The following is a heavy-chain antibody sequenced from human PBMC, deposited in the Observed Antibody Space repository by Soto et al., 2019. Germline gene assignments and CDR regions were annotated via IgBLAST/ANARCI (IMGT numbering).Heavy chain of an antibody. CDR3: AKDGRWQPRSYYYYYYMDV. J-gene: IGHJ6*03. Sequence: GGSLSLSCAASGFTFDDYAMHWVRQAPGKGLEWVSGISWNSGSIGYADSVKGRFTMSRENAKNSLYLQMNSLRAEDTALYYCAKDGRWQPRSYYYYYYMDVWGKGTTGTVSS. V-gene: IGHV3-9*01. CDR1: GFTFDDYA. D-gene: IGHD2-15*01. CDR2: ISWNSGSI.